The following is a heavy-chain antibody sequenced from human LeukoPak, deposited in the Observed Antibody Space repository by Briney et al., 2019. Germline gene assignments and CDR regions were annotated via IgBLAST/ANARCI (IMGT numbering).Heavy chain of an antibody. D-gene: IGHD6-13*01. J-gene: IGHJ4*02. CDR2: IYSGGST. CDR3: ARAPFLYGSSWYEPNFDY. V-gene: IGHV3-66*01. Sequence: GGSLRLSCAASGFTFDDYAMHWVRQAPGKGLEWVSVIYSGGSTYYADSVKGRFTISRDNSKNTLYLQMNSLRAEDTAVYYCARAPFLYGSSWYEPNFDYWGQGTLVTVSS. CDR1: GFTFDDYA.